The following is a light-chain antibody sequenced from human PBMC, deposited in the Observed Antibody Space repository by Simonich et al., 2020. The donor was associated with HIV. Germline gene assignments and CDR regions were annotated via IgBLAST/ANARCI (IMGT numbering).Light chain of an antibody. CDR3: QQYGSSPPYT. J-gene: IGKJ2*01. CDR2: GAS. Sequence: EIVLTQSPGTLSLSPGERATLSCRASQSVSSSYLAWDQQQPGQAPRLLIYGASRRATGIPDRFSGSGSGTDFTLTISRLEPEDFAVYYCQQYGSSPPYTFGQGTKLEIK. V-gene: IGKV3-20*01. CDR1: QSVSSSY.